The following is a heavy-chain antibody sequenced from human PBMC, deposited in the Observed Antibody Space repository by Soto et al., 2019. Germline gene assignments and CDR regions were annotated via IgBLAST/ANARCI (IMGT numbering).Heavy chain of an antibody. D-gene: IGHD4-17*01. J-gene: IGHJ5*02. CDR2: IYTTRSP. Sequence: PSETLSLTCTVSGGSISSSSYYWNWIRQPAGKGLEWIGRIYTTRSPNYNPSLKSRVTMSVDTSKNQFSLKLNLSSVTAADTAVYYCARSPAYGDYANLDTWGQGTLVTVSS. V-gene: IGHV4-61*02. CDR1: GGSISSSSYY. CDR3: ARSPAYGDYANLDT.